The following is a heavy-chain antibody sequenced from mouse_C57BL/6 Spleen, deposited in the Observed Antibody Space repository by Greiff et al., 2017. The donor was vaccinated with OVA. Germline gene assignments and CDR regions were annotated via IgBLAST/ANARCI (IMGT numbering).Heavy chain of an antibody. CDR2: IDPSDSET. V-gene: IGHV1-52*01. Sequence: QVQLQQPGAELVRPGSSVKLSCKASGYTFTSYWMHWVKQRPIQGLEWIGNIDPSDSETHYNQKFKDKATLTVDKSSSTAYMQLSSLTSEDSAVYYWARLSGAGGNYDYYAMDYWGQGTSVTVSS. D-gene: IGHD2-1*01. CDR1: GYTFTSYW. CDR3: ARLSGAGGNYDYYAMDY. J-gene: IGHJ4*01.